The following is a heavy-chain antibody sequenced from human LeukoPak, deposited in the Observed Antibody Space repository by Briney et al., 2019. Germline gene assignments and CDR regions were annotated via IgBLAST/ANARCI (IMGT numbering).Heavy chain of an antibody. CDR1: GFTSSSYW. V-gene: IGHV3-7*03. Sequence: GGSLRLSCAASGFTSSSYWMNWARQAPGKGLEWVASINHNGNVNYYVDSVRGRFTISRDNAKNSLYLQMSNLRAEDTAVYFCARGGGLDVWGQGATVTVSS. J-gene: IGHJ6*02. CDR3: ARGGGLDV. CDR2: INHNGNVN. D-gene: IGHD3-16*01.